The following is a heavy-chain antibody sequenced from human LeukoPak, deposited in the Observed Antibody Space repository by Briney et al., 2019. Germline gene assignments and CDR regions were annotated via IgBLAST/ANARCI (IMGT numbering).Heavy chain of an antibody. CDR2: LSYSGNT. V-gene: IGHV4-39*01. J-gene: IGHJ3*02. CDR3: ARHCCSGPAKRVFDI. Sequence: SGTLSLTCTGSGGSLHSRDYHWGWVRQPPGEGLEWSGTLSYSGNTTNHPSLRTRVTISVDTSNNQCSLRLCSVTAADTAVYHCARHCCSGPAKRVFDIWGQGTMVTVSS. CDR1: GGSLHSRDYH. D-gene: IGHD2-15*01.